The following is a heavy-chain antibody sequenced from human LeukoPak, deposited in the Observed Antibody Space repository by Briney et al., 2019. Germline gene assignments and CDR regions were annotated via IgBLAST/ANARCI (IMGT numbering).Heavy chain of an antibody. CDR1: GGSFSGYY. J-gene: IGHJ6*03. CDR2: INHSGST. CDR3: ARVVEGVVPAAAYYYYYMDV. Sequence: PSETLSLTCAVYGGSFSGYYWSWIRQPPGKGLEWIGEINHSGSTNYNPSLKSRVTISVDTSKNQFSLKLSSVTAADTAVYYCARVVEGVVPAAAYYYYYMDVWGKGTTVTVSS. D-gene: IGHD2-2*01. V-gene: IGHV4-34*01.